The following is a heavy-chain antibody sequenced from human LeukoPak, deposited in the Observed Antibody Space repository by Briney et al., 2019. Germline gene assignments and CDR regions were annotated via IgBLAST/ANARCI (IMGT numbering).Heavy chain of an antibody. V-gene: IGHV4-59*12. CDR1: GGSISSYY. D-gene: IGHD5-12*01. Sequence: SETLSLTCTVSGGSISSYYWSWIRQPPGKGLEWIGYIYYSGSTNYNPSLKSRVTISVDTSKNQFSLKLSSVTAADTAVYYCARGRLRKPGGFDYWGQGTLVTVSS. CDR3: ARGRLRKPGGFDY. J-gene: IGHJ4*02. CDR2: IYYSGST.